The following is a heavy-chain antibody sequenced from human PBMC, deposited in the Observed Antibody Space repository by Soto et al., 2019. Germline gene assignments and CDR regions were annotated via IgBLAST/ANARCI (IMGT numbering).Heavy chain of an antibody. V-gene: IGHV3-33*01. J-gene: IGHJ4*02. CDR2: IWYDGSNK. D-gene: IGHD2-15*01. CDR1: GCTFSRYG. CDR3: ARAGCSGGTCYPDY. Sequence: QVQLVESGGGVVQPGRSLRLSCAASGCTFSRYGMHWVRQAPGKGLEWVAVIWYDGSNKYYADSVKGRFTISRDNSKNTLFLQRNSLRAEDTAVYYCARAGCSGGTCYPDYWGQGTLVSVSS.